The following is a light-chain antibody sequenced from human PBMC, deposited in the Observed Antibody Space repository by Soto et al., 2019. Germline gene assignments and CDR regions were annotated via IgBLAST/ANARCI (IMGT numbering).Light chain of an antibody. Sequence: EVVMTQSPATLSVSPGERATLSCRASQRISSNLAWYQQRRGQAPRLLIYGASTRAPGIPARFSGSGSETEFTPPLSSLQVGDFAVYYCQHYNNWPPWTFGQGTKVEIK. V-gene: IGKV3-15*01. CDR3: QHYNNWPPWT. J-gene: IGKJ1*01. CDR2: GAS. CDR1: QRISSN.